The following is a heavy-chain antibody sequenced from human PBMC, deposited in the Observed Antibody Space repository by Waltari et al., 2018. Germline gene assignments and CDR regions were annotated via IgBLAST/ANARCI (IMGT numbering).Heavy chain of an antibody. CDR1: GFTFSSYA. Sequence: EVQLLESGGGLVQPGGSLRLSCSASGFTFSSYAMGWVRQAPGKGLGWVSAISGSGGSTYYADSVKGRFTISRDNSKNTLYLQMNSLRAEDTAVYYCAKISYDFWSGYADYWGQGTLVTVSS. CDR2: ISGSGGST. CDR3: AKISYDFWSGYADY. J-gene: IGHJ4*02. V-gene: IGHV3-23*01. D-gene: IGHD3-3*01.